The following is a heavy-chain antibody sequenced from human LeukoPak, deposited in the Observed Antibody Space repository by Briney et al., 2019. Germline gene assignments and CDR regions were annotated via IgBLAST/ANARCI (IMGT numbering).Heavy chain of an antibody. J-gene: IGHJ4*02. CDR2: ISYDGSNK. Sequence: GGPLRLSCAASGLTFSSYGMHWVRQAPGKGLEWVAVISYDGSNKYYADSVKGRFTISRDNSKNTLYLQMNSLRAEDTAVYYCAEDCAGSSCYSSELDYWGQGTLVTVSS. CDR1: GLTFSSYG. D-gene: IGHD2-15*01. V-gene: IGHV3-30*18. CDR3: AEDCAGSSCYSSELDY.